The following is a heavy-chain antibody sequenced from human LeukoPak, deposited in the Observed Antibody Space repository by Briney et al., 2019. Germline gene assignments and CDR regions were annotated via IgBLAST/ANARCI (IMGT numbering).Heavy chain of an antibody. CDR2: IFYGGST. V-gene: IGHV4-39*07. Sequence: SETLSLTCTVSGGSISSNSYYWGWIRQPPGTGLERIGSIFYGGSTYSNPSLKRRVTISVDTSKNQFSLILTSLTAADTAVYYCEREGSRRLYMDVWGRGTTITVSS. CDR1: GGSISSNSYY. CDR3: EREGSRRLYMDV. J-gene: IGHJ6*03. D-gene: IGHD2-15*01.